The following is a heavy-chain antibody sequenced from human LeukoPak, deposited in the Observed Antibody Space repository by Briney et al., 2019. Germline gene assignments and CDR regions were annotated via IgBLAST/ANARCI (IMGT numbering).Heavy chain of an antibody. CDR3: ARENYDILTGYHPRSFYYYGMDV. J-gene: IGHJ6*02. V-gene: IGHV3-48*04. D-gene: IGHD3-9*01. CDR1: GFTFSSYS. CDR2: ISSSSSTI. Sequence: GGSLRLSCAASGFTFSSYSMNWVRQAPGKGLEWVSYISSSSSTIYYADSVKGRFTISRDNAKNSLYLQMNSLRAEDTAVYYCARENYDILTGYHPRSFYYYGMDVWGQGTTVTVSS.